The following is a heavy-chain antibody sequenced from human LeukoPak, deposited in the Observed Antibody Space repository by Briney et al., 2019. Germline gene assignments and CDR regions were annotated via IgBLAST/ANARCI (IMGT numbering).Heavy chain of an antibody. V-gene: IGHV4-59*08. Sequence: PSETLSLTCTVSGGSISNYYWSWIRQPPGKGLEWIGYIFYTGSINYNPSLRGRVTISVDTSKSQLSLRLSSVTAADTAVYYCARSYSASYDSPAGWFDPWGQGTLVTVSS. J-gene: IGHJ5*02. D-gene: IGHD3-22*01. CDR2: IFYTGSI. CDR1: GGSISNYY. CDR3: ARSYSASYDSPAGWFDP.